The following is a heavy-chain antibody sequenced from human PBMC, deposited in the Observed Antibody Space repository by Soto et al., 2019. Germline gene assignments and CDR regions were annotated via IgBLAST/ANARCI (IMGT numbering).Heavy chain of an antibody. CDR2: IIPIFGTA. V-gene: IGHV1-69*13. CDR1: GGTFSSYA. J-gene: IGHJ6*02. D-gene: IGHD3-22*01. Sequence: ASVKVSCKASGGTFSSYAISWVRQAPGQGLEWMGGIIPIFGTANYAQKFQGRVTITADESTSTAYMELSSLRSEDTAAYYCAREGTMIVVGHHYYYGMDVWGQGTTVTV. CDR3: AREGTMIVVGHHYYYGMDV.